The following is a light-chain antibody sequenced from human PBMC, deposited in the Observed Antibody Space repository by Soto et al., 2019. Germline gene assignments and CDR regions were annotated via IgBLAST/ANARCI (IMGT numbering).Light chain of an antibody. CDR3: QQYNNYPWT. CDR2: KAS. J-gene: IGKJ1*01. CDR1: QSINSW. Sequence: DIQMTQSPSTLSASVGDRVTITCRASQSINSWLAWYQQKPGKAPKLLIQKASSLQSGVPSRFSGSGSGTEFTLTISSLQPDDFSTFYCQQYNNYPWTFGQGTKVDIK. V-gene: IGKV1-5*03.